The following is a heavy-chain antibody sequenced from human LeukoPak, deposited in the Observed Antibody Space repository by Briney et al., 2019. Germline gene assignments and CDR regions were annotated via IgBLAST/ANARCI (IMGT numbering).Heavy chain of an antibody. V-gene: IGHV6-1*01. J-gene: IGHJ4*02. CDR1: GDSVSSNSAA. Sequence: SQTLSLTCAISGDSVSSNSAAWNWIRQSPSRGLEWLGRTYYRSKWYNDYAVSVKSRITINPDTSKNQFSLKLSSVTAADTAVYYCARTFPPSRGRTPPTAPDYWGQGTLVTVSS. CDR3: ARTFPPSRGRTPPTAPDY. D-gene: IGHD1-1*01. CDR2: TYYRSKWYN.